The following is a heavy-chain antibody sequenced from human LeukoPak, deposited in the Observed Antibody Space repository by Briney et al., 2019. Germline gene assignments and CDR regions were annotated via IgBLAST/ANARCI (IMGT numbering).Heavy chain of an antibody. CDR2: MNPNSGNT. D-gene: IGHD7-27*01. CDR3: ARAPLGPPGAFDI. Sequence: GASVKVSCKASGYTFTSYDINWVRQAPGQGLERMGWMNPNSGNTGYAQKFQGRVTVTRNTSISTAYMELSSLRSEDTAVYYCARAPLGPPGAFDIWGQGTMVTVPS. CDR1: GYTFTSYD. V-gene: IGHV1-8*01. J-gene: IGHJ3*02.